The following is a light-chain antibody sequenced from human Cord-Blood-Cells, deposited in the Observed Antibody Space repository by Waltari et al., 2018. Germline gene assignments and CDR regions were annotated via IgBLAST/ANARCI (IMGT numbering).Light chain of an antibody. J-gene: IGKJ3*01. Sequence: EIVMTQSPATLSVSPGERPTLSCRASQSVSINLAWYQQKPGQAPRLLIYGASTRATSIPARFSGSGSGTEFTLTISSLQSEDVAVYYCQQYNNWPLFTFGPGTKVDIK. CDR3: QQYNNWPLFT. V-gene: IGKV3-15*01. CDR2: GAS. CDR1: QSVSIN.